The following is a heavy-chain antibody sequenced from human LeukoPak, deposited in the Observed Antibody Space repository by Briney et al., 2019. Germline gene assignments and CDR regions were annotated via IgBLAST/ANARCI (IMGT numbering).Heavy chain of an antibody. CDR3: ARFDPPGYSTTGGIDY. Sequence: PSETLSLTCTVSGGSISRSSYYWGWIRQPPGKGLEWIGSIYYSGSTHYNPSLKSRVTISADTSKNQFSLKLASVTAADTSVYFCARFDPPGYSTTGGIDYWGQGTRVTVSS. D-gene: IGHD3-22*01. J-gene: IGHJ4*02. V-gene: IGHV4-39*01. CDR2: IYYSGST. CDR1: GGSISRSSYY.